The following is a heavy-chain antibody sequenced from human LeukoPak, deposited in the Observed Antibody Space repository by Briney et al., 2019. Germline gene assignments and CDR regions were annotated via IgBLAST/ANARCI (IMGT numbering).Heavy chain of an antibody. CDR1: GYTFTSYG. CDR2: INPNSGGT. D-gene: IGHD6-19*01. V-gene: IGHV1-2*02. Sequence: ASEKVSCKASGYTFTSYGISWVRQAPGQVLEWMGWINPNSGGTNYAQKFQGRVTMTRDTSISTAYMELSRLRSDDTAVYYCARGPSFLYSSGFYYYMDVWGKGTTVTVSS. J-gene: IGHJ6*03. CDR3: ARGPSFLYSSGFYYYMDV.